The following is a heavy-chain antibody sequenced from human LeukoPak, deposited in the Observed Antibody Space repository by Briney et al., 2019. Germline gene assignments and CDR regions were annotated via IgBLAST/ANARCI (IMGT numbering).Heavy chain of an antibody. J-gene: IGHJ5*02. CDR1: GYSFVSHW. CDR3: ARRGRYCSSTSCYQFDP. V-gene: IGHV5-51*01. D-gene: IGHD2-2*01. Sequence: GESLKISCKTSGYSFVSHWIVWVRQMPGKGLEWLGIIYPGDSDTRYSPSFQGQVTISADKSISTAYLQWSSLKASDTAMYYCARRGRYCSSTSCYQFDPWGQGTLVTVSS. CDR2: IYPGDSDT.